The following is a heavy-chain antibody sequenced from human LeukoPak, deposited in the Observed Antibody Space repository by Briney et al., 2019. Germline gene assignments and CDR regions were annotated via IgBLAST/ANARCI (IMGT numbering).Heavy chain of an antibody. CDR1: EFTVSSNY. V-gene: IGHV3-53*01. CDR2: IYSGGST. D-gene: IGHD5-18*01. CDR3: AREVAGGYSYLDY. J-gene: IGHJ4*02. Sequence: GGSLRLSCAASEFTVSSNYMSWVRQAPGKGLEWVSVIYSGGSTYYADSVKGRFTISRDNSKNTLYLQMNSLRAEDTAMYYCAREVAGGYSYLDYWGQGTLVTVSS.